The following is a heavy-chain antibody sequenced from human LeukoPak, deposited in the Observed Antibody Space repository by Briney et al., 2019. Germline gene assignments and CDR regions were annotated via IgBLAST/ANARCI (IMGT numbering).Heavy chain of an antibody. V-gene: IGHV4-34*01. CDR2: INHSGST. D-gene: IGHD4-17*01. Sequence: SETLSLTCAVYGGSFSGYYWSWIRQPPGKGLEWIGEINHSGSTNYNPSLKSRVTISVDTSKNQFSLKLSSVTAADTAVYYCASGRPVTHLYWGQGTLVTVSS. J-gene: IGHJ4*02. CDR1: GGSFSGYY. CDR3: ASGRPVTHLY.